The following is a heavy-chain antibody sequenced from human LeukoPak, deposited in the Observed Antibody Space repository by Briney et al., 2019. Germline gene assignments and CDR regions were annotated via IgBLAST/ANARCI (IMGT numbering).Heavy chain of an antibody. V-gene: IGHV4-59*01. D-gene: IGHD3-22*01. CDR3: ARDHYYDSRGRGYYYYYMDV. J-gene: IGHJ6*03. CDR2: IYYSGST. Sequence: TSETLSLTCTVSGGSISSYYWSWIRQPPGKGLEWIGYIYYSGSTNYNPSLKSRVTISVDTSKNQFSLKLSSVTAADTAVYYCARDHYYDSRGRGYYYYYMDVWGKGTTVTVSS. CDR1: GGSISSYY.